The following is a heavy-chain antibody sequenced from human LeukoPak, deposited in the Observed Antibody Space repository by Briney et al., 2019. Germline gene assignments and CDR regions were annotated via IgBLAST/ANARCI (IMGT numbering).Heavy chain of an antibody. CDR3: ARGDYGDATRGLFFDY. J-gene: IGHJ4*02. CDR1: GFTFSSYW. D-gene: IGHD4-17*01. Sequence: QSGGSLRLSCGASGFTFSSYWMSWVRQAPGKGLEWVASIKEDGSERYYVDSVKGRFTISRDNAKNSLYLQMNSLRTEDTAVYYCARGDYGDATRGLFFDYWGQGTLVTVSS. CDR2: IKEDGSER. V-gene: IGHV3-7*01.